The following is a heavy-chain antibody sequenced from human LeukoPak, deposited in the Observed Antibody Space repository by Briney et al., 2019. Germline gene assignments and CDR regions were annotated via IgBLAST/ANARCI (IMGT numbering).Heavy chain of an antibody. CDR2: ISPLLGAS. V-gene: IGHV1-69*13. J-gene: IGHJ4*02. CDR1: GGTFSDHI. CDR3: ATYDILTGFDY. D-gene: IGHD3-9*01. Sequence: SVKVSCKASGGTFSDHIIFWVRQAPGQGLEWMGGISPLLGASNHTQKFQDRVRITADESASTAYMELSNLRSADTSVYYCATYDILTGFDYWGQGTLVTVSS.